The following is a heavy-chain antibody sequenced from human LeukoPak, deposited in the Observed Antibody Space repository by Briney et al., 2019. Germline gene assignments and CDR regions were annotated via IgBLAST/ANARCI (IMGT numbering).Heavy chain of an antibody. V-gene: IGHV1-2*02. J-gene: IGHJ4*02. Sequence: GASVKVSCKASGYTFTGYYMHWVRQAPGRGLEWMGWINPNSGGTNYAQKFQGRVTMTRDTSISTAYMELSRLRSDDTAVYYCARDSGRPPTSFDYWGQGTLVTVSS. CDR3: ARDSGRPPTSFDY. CDR1: GYTFTGYY. CDR2: INPNSGGT. D-gene: IGHD1-1*01.